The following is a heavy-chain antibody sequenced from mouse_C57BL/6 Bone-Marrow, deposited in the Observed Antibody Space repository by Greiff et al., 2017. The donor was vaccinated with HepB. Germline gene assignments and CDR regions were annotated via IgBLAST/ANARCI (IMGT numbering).Heavy chain of an antibody. D-gene: IGHD1-1*01. J-gene: IGHJ1*03. CDR1: GYAFSSSW. CDR2: IDPGDGDT. V-gene: IGHV1-82*01. Sequence: VQLKESGPELVKPGASVKISCKASGYAFSSSWMNWVKQRPGKGLEWIGRIDPGDGDTNYNGKFKGKATLTADKSSSTAYMQLSSLTSEDSAVYFCERDSMTTVGPLYFDVWGTGTTVTVSS. CDR3: ERDSMTTVGPLYFDV.